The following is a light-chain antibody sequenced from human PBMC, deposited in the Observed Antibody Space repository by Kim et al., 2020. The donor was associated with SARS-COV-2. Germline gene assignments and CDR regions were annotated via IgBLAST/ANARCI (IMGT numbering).Light chain of an antibody. Sequence: LGETVRITCQGDSGRNYVVSWYQQKPGQAPLLVMYGRNIRASGIPDRVSGSRLGDKAALTIAGTQPEEEADYYYNARDSSGNLGVFGGGTQLTVL. CDR3: NARDSSGNLGV. CDR2: GRN. V-gene: IGLV3-19*01. CDR1: SGRNYV. J-gene: IGLJ3*02.